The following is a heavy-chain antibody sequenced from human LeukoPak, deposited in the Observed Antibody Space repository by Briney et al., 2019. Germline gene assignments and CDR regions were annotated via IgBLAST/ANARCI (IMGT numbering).Heavy chain of an antibody. CDR2: MNPNSGNT. CDR1: GYTFTTYD. J-gene: IGHJ4*02. CDR3: ANGPQYNILTGFYKVRSHLDY. D-gene: IGHD3-9*01. V-gene: IGHV1-8*02. Sequence: ASVKVSCKASGYTFTTYDINWVRQATGQRLEWMGWMNPNSGNTGYAQKFQGRVTMTTDTSISTAYMELSSLRSEDTAVYYCANGPQYNILTGFYKVRSHLDYWGQGTLVTVSS.